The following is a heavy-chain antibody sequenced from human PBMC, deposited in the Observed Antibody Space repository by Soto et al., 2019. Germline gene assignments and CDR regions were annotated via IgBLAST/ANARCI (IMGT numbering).Heavy chain of an antibody. J-gene: IGHJ6*02. Sequence: SVKVSCKASGGNFSSYAISWVRQAPGQGLEWMGGIIPIFGTANYAQKFQGRVTITADESTSTAYMELSSLRSEDTAVYYCARGYYYGSGSYYRTTDPYYYYGMDVWGQGTTVTVSS. CDR2: IIPIFGTA. V-gene: IGHV1-69*13. D-gene: IGHD3-10*01. CDR3: ARGYYYGSGSYYRTTDPYYYYGMDV. CDR1: GGNFSSYA.